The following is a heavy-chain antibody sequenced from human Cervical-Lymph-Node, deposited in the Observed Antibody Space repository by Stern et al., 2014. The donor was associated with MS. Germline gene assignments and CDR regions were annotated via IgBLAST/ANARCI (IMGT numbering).Heavy chain of an antibody. V-gene: IGHV4-59*01. J-gene: IGHJ4*02. CDR1: GGSISSYY. D-gene: IGHD6-6*01. CDR2: IYYSGST. Sequence: EQLVESGPGLVKPSETLSLTCTVSGGSISSYYWSWIQQPPGKGLEWIGYIYYSGSTYYNPSLKSRVTISVDTSKNQFSLKLTSVTAADTAVYYCARGGSSSPPFDYWGQGTLVTVSS. CDR3: ARGGSSSPPFDY.